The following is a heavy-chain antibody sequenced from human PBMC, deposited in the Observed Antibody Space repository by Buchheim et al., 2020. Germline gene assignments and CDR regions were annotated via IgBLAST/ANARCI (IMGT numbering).Heavy chain of an antibody. J-gene: IGHJ5*02. Sequence: QVQLVQSGAEVKKPGSSVKVSCKASGGPFSSYAISWVRQAPGQGLEWMGGIIPIFGPANYAQKFQGRVTITADESTSTASMELSSLRSEDTAVYYCARLGEASMVRGEGNNWFDPWGQGTL. CDR2: IIPIFGPA. D-gene: IGHD3-10*01. CDR3: ARLGEASMVRGEGNNWFDP. CDR1: GGPFSSYA. V-gene: IGHV1-69*01.